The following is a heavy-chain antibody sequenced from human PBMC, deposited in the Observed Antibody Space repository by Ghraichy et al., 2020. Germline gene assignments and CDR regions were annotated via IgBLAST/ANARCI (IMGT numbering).Heavy chain of an antibody. J-gene: IGHJ5*02. Sequence: SQTLSLTCAVYGGSFSGYYWSWIRQPPGKGLEWIGEINHSGSTSYNPSLKSRVTISVDTSKNQFSLKLSSVTAADTAVYYCARAKPHGRGWFDPWGQGTLVTVSS. CDR1: GGSFSGYY. D-gene: IGHD3-10*01. V-gene: IGHV4-34*01. CDR3: ARAKPHGRGWFDP. CDR2: INHSGST.